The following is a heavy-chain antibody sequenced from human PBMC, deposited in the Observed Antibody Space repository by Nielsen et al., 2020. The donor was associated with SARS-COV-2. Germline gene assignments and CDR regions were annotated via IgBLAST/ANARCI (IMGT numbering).Heavy chain of an antibody. CDR1: GFSFDEYA. D-gene: IGHD4-23*01. CDR2: ISRDSGSI. Sequence: GGSLRLSCAASGFSFDEYAMYWVRQAPGKGLEWVSGISRDSGSIDYVDSVKGRFTISRDNAKNSLYLQMNSLRAEDTALYYCAKVDYGGNYWGQGTLVTVSS. V-gene: IGHV3-9*01. CDR3: AKVDYGGNY. J-gene: IGHJ4*02.